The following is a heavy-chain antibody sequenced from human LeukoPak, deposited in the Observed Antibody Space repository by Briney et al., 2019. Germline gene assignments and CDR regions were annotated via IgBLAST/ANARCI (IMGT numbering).Heavy chain of an antibody. D-gene: IGHD2-2*01. J-gene: IGHJ4*02. CDR1: GYSFTNYW. V-gene: IGHV5-51*01. Sequence: RGESLKISCKGSGYSFTNYWIGWVRQMPGKGLEWMGIFYPRDPDVRYSPSFHGQVTISADKSISTTYLQCNRLTAAHAAMYYCGRWLAGGWADQPPVAFFYFDYWSQGTLVTVSS. CDR2: FYPRDPDV. CDR3: GRWLAGGWADQPPVAFFYFDY.